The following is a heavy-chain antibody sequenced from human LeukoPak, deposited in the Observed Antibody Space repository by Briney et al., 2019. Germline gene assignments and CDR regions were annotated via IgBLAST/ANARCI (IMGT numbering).Heavy chain of an antibody. V-gene: IGHV4-31*03. CDR1: GGSITSGGYY. D-gene: IGHD4-11*01. J-gene: IGHJ6*03. Sequence: SQTPSLTCTVSGGSITSGGYYWSWIRQHPGKGLEWIGYIYYSGSTYYNPSLKSRVTISVDTSKNQFSLKLSSVTAADTAVYYCARALLDYSKGYYYYYYMDVWGKGTTVTVSS. CDR3: ARALLDYSKGYYYYYYMDV. CDR2: IYYSGST.